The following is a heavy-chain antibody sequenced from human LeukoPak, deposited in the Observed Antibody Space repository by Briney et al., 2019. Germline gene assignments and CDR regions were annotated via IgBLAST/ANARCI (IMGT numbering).Heavy chain of an antibody. CDR3: ARDDVRNEAFDI. V-gene: IGHV3-30-3*01. Sequence: GRSLRLSCAASGFTFSSYAMHWVRQAPGKGLEWVAVILYDGSNKYYVDSVKGRFTISRDNSKNTLYLQMNSLRAEDTAVYYCARDDVRNEAFDIWGQGTMVTVSS. CDR2: ILYDGSNK. D-gene: IGHD1-1*01. J-gene: IGHJ3*02. CDR1: GFTFSSYA.